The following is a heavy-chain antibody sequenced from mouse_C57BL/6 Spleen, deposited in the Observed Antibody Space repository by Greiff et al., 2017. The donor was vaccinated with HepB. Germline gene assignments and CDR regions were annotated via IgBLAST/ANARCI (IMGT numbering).Heavy chain of an antibody. V-gene: IGHV14-4*01. CDR1: GFNIKDDY. J-gene: IGHJ4*01. D-gene: IGHD2-5*01. CDR2: IDPENGDT. Sequence: EVQLQQSGAELVRPGASVKLSCTASGFNIKDDYMHWVKQRPEQGLEWIGWIDPENGDTEYASKFQGKATITADTSSNTAYLQLSSLTSEDTAVYYCTTISAYYSNSGYAMDYWGQGTSVTVSS. CDR3: TTISAYYSNSGYAMDY.